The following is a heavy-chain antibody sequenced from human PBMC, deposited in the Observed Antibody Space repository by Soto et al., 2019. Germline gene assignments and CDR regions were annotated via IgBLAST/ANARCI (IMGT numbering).Heavy chain of an antibody. CDR3: ARVSAAGTGSEYFHH. J-gene: IGHJ1*01. V-gene: IGHV4-30-4*01. CDR1: GGSISSGDYY. Sequence: QVQLQESGPGLVKPSQTLSLTCTVSGGSISSGDYYWSWIRQPPGKGLEWIGYIYYSGSTYYNPSLKSRVTISVDTSKNQFSLKLSSVTAADTAVYYCARVSAAGTGSEYFHHWGQGTLVTVSS. CDR2: IYYSGST. D-gene: IGHD6-13*01.